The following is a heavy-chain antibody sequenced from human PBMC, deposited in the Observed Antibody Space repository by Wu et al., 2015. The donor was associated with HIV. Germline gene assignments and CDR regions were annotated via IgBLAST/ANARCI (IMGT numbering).Heavy chain of an antibody. J-gene: IGHJ2*01. D-gene: IGHD5-18*01. Sequence: QVQLVQSGAEMKKPGASVKVSCKASGYNFTNYDINWVKLTPGQGLEWMGWMKPKNGDTGYALTFLGRVTMTRDISTNTAYMELSSLRSDDTALYFCAKADQRGYDYGHWNFDSGAMAPWSLSPQ. V-gene: IGHV1-8*01. CDR1: GYNFTNYD. CDR3: AKADQRGYDYGHWNFDS. CDR2: MKPKNGDT.